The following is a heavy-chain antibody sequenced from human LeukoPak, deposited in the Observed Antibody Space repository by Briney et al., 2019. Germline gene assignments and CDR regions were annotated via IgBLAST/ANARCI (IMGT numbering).Heavy chain of an antibody. CDR2: IRYDGSNK. CDR1: GFTFSSYG. D-gene: IGHD2-15*01. CDR3: ARDQGYCSGGSCYYYYYMDV. J-gene: IGHJ6*03. Sequence: GGSLRLSCAASGFTFSSYGMHWVRQAPGKGLEWVAFIRYDGSNKYYADSVKGRFTISRDNSKNTLYLQMNSLRAEDTAVYYCARDQGYCSGGSCYYYYYMDVWGEGTTVTVSS. V-gene: IGHV3-30*02.